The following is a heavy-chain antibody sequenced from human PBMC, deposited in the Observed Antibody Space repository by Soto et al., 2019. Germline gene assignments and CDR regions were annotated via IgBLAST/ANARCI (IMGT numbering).Heavy chain of an antibody. CDR3: ARDSSSSWLGWYYYYGMDV. V-gene: IGHV3-11*01. CDR1: GFTFSDYY. CDR2: ISSSGSTI. Sequence: QVQLVESGGGLVKPGGSLRLSCAASGFTFSDYYMSWIRQAPGKGLEWVSYISSSGSTIYYADSVKGRFTISRDNAKNSLYLQMNSLRSEYTAVYYCARDSSSSWLGWYYYYGMDVWGQGTTVTVSS. J-gene: IGHJ6*02. D-gene: IGHD6-13*01.